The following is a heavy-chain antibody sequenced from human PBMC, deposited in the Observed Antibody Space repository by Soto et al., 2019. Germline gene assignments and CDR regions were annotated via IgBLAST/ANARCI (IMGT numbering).Heavy chain of an antibody. Sequence: GGSLRLSCAASGFTFSSYAMHWVRQAPGKGLEWVAVISYDGRNKYSADSVKGRFTISRDNSKNTLYLQMNSLRAEDTAVYYCARDGLTYGSGSYQQQINWFDPWGQGTLVTVSS. V-gene: IGHV3-30-3*01. J-gene: IGHJ5*02. CDR2: ISYDGRNK. CDR1: GFTFSSYA. D-gene: IGHD3-10*01. CDR3: ARDGLTYGSGSYQQQINWFDP.